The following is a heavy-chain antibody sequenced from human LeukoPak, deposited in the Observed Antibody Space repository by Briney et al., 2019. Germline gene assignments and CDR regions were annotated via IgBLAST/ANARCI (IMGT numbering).Heavy chain of an antibody. V-gene: IGHV3-21*01. CDR1: GFTFSIYS. CDR3: ARDLRGLEAFHI. D-gene: IGHD5-24*01. Sequence: KTGGSLRLSCAASGFTFSIYSMNWVRQAPGKGLEWVSFISSSSSHIYYSDSVKGRFTISRDNAKNSLYLQKNSLTAEDTAVYFCARDLRGLEAFHIWGEGTMVTVSS. J-gene: IGHJ3*02. CDR2: ISSSSSHI.